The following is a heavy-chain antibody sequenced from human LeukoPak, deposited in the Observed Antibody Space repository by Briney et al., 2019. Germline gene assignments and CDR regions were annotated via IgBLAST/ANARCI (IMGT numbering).Heavy chain of an antibody. CDR3: AKDHNPGSSNYRAD. Sequence: GGSLRLSCAASGFIFSNYALAWVRQAPGKGLEWISTISDTGTSTYYADSVKGRFTISRDDSKNTLFLQMNSLRAEDTAVYYCAKDHNPGSSNYRADWGQGTLVTVSS. CDR2: ISDTGTST. J-gene: IGHJ4*02. V-gene: IGHV3-23*01. D-gene: IGHD2-2*01. CDR1: GFIFSNYA.